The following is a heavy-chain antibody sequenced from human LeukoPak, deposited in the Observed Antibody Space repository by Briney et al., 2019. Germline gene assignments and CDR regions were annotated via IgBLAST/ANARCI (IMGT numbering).Heavy chain of an antibody. D-gene: IGHD3-22*01. V-gene: IGHV1-69*06. J-gene: IGHJ4*02. CDR3: AREQYYYDSSGYYYPDYFDY. CDR1: GGTFSSYA. Sequence: ASVKVSCKASGGTFSSYAISWVRQAPGQGLEWMGGIIPIFGTANYAQKFQGRATITADKSTSTAYMELSSLRSEDTAVYYCAREQYYYDSSGYYYPDYFDYWGQGTLVTVSS. CDR2: IIPIFGTA.